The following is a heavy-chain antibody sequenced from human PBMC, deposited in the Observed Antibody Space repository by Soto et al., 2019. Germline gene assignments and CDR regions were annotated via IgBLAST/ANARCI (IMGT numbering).Heavy chain of an antibody. V-gene: IGHV3-15*01. CDR2: IKSNTDGGTT. CDR1: GFTFIYAW. J-gene: IGHJ5*02. D-gene: IGHD6-13*01. CDR3: TPDPILAAAGGSDP. Sequence: EVQLVESGGGLVKPGGSLRLSCEASGFTFIYAWMSWVHQAPGKGLEWVGHIKSNTDGGTTDYAAPVNGRFTISRDDSKTTLYLQMSSLKTEDTAVYYCTPDPILAAAGGSDPWGQGTLVTVSS.